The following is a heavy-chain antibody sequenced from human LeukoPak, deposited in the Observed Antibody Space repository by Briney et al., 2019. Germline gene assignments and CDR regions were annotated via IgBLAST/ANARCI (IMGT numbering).Heavy chain of an antibody. J-gene: IGHJ3*02. CDR3: ARARGYSYGPDAFDI. Sequence: SETLSLTCAVYGGSFRGYYWSWIRQPRGKGLEWIGEINHSGSTNYNPSLKSRVTISVDTSKNQFSLKLSSVTAADTAVYYCARARGYSYGPDAFDIWGQGTMVTVSS. V-gene: IGHV4-34*01. CDR1: GGSFRGYY. CDR2: INHSGST. D-gene: IGHD5-18*01.